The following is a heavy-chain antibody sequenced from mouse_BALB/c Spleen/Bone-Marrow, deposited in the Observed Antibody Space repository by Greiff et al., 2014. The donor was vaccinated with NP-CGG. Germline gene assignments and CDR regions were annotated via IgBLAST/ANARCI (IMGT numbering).Heavy chain of an antibody. CDR2: ISSGGSYT. CDR3: ARQDYYGSSPHWYFDV. V-gene: IGHV5-9-3*01. J-gene: IGHJ1*01. CDR1: GFTFSSYA. D-gene: IGHD1-1*01. Sequence: EVKLVESGGGLVKPGGSLKLSCAASGFTFSSYAMSWVRQTPEKRLEWVATISSGGSYTYYADSVKGRFTISRDTAKNTLYLQMSSLRPEDTAMYYCARQDYYGSSPHWYFDVWGAGTTVTVSS.